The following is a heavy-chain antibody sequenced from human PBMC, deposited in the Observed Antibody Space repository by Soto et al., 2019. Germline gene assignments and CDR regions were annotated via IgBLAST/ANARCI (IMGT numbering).Heavy chain of an antibody. D-gene: IGHD3-3*01. CDR1: GYPVTAYY. Sequence: QLHLVQSGAVVKKPGASVTVSCSASGYPVTAYYMHWVRQAPGRGLEWMGGINPATGAAKYTQTFQGRVHLAREPATGTVFIGTGGLTTGETAVFYCARGGGVGVAGSAAFDMWGQGTLVTVSS. CDR2: INPATGAA. J-gene: IGHJ3*02. CDR3: ARGGGVGVAGSAAFDM. V-gene: IGHV1-2*02.